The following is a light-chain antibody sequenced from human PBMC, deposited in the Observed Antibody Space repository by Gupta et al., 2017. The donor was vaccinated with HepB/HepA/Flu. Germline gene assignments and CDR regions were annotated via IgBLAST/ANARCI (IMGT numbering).Light chain of an antibody. V-gene: IGLV1-51*01. CDR1: SSNIGNNY. CDR3: GTWDGSLSIHV. J-gene: IGLJ1*01. CDR2: DND. Sequence: QSVFTQPPSVSAAPGQQVTISCSGSSSNIGNNYISWYQQLPGTAPKLLIYDNDKRPSGIPDRFSGSKSGTSATLGITGLQTGDEADYYCGTWDGSLSIHVFGPGTKVTVL.